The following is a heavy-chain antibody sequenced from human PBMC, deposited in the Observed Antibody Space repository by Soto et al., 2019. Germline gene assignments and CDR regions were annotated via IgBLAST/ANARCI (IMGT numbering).Heavy chain of an antibody. CDR2: ISGSGGST. CDR1: GFTLTHYA. Sequence: PGGSLRLSCAASGFTLTHYAMCWGRQAPGKGLEWVSDISGSGGSTYYADSVKGRFTMSRDNSKNTLYLQMNSLRVDDTAVYYCARSSGSEARTWIDSWGQGTLVTVSS. V-gene: IGHV3-23*01. D-gene: IGHD2-15*01. CDR3: ARSSGSEARTWIDS. J-gene: IGHJ4*02.